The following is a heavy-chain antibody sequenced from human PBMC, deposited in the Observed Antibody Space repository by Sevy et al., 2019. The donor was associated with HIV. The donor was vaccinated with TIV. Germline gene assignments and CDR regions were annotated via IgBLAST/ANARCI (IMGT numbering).Heavy chain of an antibody. D-gene: IGHD2-2*03. V-gene: IGHV3-7*03. CDR2: IKQDGSEK. Sequence: GGSLRLSCAASGFTFSSYWMSWVRQAPGKGLEWVANIKQDGSEKYYVDSVKGRFTISRDNAKNSLYLQMNSLRAEDTAVYYCARDGYCSSTSCYMLPRKYYYYYYMDVWGKGTTVTISS. CDR1: GFTFSSYW. CDR3: ARDGYCSSTSCYMLPRKYYYYYYMDV. J-gene: IGHJ6*03.